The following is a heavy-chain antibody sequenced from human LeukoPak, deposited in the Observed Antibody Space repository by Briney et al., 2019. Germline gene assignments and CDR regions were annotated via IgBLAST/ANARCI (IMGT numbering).Heavy chain of an antibody. CDR1: KFILSHYA. J-gene: IGHJ4*02. CDR2: IDDSGVKT. CDR3: AKGHSNSRKGRFDY. D-gene: IGHD6-13*01. V-gene: IGHV3-23*01. Sequence: PGGSLRLSCAVSKFILSHYALAWVRQAPGKGLELVSSIDDSGVKTYHADSVQGRFTISRDNSKNTLYLQMTRLRAEDTALYYCAKGHSNSRKGRFDYWGQGIVVTVSS.